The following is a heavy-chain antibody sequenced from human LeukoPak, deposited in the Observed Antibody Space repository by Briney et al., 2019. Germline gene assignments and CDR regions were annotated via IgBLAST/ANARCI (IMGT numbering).Heavy chain of an antibody. CDR1: GFTFSSYA. V-gene: IGHV3-30*04. CDR2: ISYDGSNK. J-gene: IGHJ4*02. D-gene: IGHD3-9*01. CDR3: AIVRDYDILTGYPFDY. Sequence: GGSLRLSCAASGFTFSSYAMRWVRQAPGKGLEWVAVISYDGSNKYYADSVKGRFTISRENSKNTLYLQMNSLRAEDTAVYYCAIVRDYDILTGYPFDYWGQGTLVTVSS.